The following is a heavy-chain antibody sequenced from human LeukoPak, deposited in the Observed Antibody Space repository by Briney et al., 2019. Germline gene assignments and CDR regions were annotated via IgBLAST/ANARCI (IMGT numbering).Heavy chain of an antibody. CDR1: GGSFSGYY. V-gene: IGHV4-34*01. J-gene: IGHJ5*02. D-gene: IGHD5-18*01. Sequence: SETLSLTCAVYGGSFSGYYWSWIRQPPGKGLEWIGEINHSGSINYNPSLKSRVTISVDTSKNQFSLKLNSVTAADTAVYYCARLRNGVDAAYSLFPWGQGTLVTVSS. CDR2: INHSGSI. CDR3: ARLRNGVDAAYSLFP.